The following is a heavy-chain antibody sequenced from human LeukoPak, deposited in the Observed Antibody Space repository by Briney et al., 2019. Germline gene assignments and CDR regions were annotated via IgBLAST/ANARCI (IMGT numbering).Heavy chain of an antibody. D-gene: IGHD1-26*01. Sequence: PGGSLRLSCAASGFTFSSHAMNWVRQAPGKGLEWVSAISGGGGTTYYADSVKGRFTISRDNSKNTLYLQMNSLRAEDTAVYYCAKAPRYYFSDYWGQGTLVTVSS. CDR1: GFTFSSHA. V-gene: IGHV3-23*01. CDR3: AKAPRYYFSDY. J-gene: IGHJ4*02. CDR2: ISGGGGTT.